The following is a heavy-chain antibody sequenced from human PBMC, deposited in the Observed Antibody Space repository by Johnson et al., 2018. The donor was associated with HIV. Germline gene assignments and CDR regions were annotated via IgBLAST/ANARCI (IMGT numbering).Heavy chain of an antibody. D-gene: IGHD3-10*01. CDR3: ARANYYHN. CDR1: GFTFSSYG. J-gene: IGHJ3*02. CDR2: IYSGGGT. V-gene: IGHV3-NL1*01. Sequence: QVQLVESGGGVVQPGRSLRLSCAASGFTFSSYGMHWVRQAPGKGLDWVSVIYSGGGTSSADSVRGRFIISRDNSKNTLYLQMNSLRAEDTAVYYCARANYYHNWGQGTMVTVSS.